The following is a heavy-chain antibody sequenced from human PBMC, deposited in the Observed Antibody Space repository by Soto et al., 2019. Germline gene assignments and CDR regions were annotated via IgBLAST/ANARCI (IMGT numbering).Heavy chain of an antibody. D-gene: IGHD1-26*01. CDR1: GGSISSSDW. V-gene: IGHV4-4*02. J-gene: IGHJ4*02. CDR2: IYHSGSN. CDR3: ASRAEHVRRIY. Sequence: QVQLQESGPGLVKPSGTLSLTCAVSGGSISSSDWWTWVRQPPGKGLEGIGEIYHSGSNNYNASLKSRATISLDKSKNEFSMKLSSVAAADTAVYYCASRAEHVRRIYWGQGTVVTVSS.